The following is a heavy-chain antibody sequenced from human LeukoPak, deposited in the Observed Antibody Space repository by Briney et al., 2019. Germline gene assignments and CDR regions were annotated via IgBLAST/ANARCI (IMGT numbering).Heavy chain of an antibody. CDR2: IWYDGSNK. CDR3: ARVGASGSYPNDY. CDR1: GFTFSSYG. J-gene: IGHJ4*02. D-gene: IGHD1-26*01. Sequence: PGGSLRLSCAASGFTFSSYGMHWVRQAPGKGLEWVAVIWYDGSNKYYADSVKGRFTISRDNSKNTLYLQMNSLRAEDTAVYYCARVGASGSYPNDYWGQGTLVTVSS. V-gene: IGHV3-33*01.